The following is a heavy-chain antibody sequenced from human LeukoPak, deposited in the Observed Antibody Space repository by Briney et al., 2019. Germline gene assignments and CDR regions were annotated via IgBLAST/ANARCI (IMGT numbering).Heavy chain of an antibody. V-gene: IGHV3-23*01. D-gene: IGHD6-13*01. CDR3: AKDGKRYSSSATFDY. CDR1: GFTFSSYA. Sequence: GSLRLSCAASGFTFSSYAMSWVRQAPGKGLEWVSAISGSGGSTYYADSVKGRFTISRDNSKNTLYLQTNSLRAEDTAVYYCAKDGKRYSSSATFDYWGQGTPVTVSS. J-gene: IGHJ4*02. CDR2: ISGSGGST.